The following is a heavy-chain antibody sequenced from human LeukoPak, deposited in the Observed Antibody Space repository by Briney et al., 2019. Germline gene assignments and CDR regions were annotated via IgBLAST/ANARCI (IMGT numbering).Heavy chain of an antibody. D-gene: IGHD4-11*01. Sequence: GASVKVSCKASGYTFTSYGISWVRQAPGQGLEWMGWISAYNGNTNYAQKFQGRVTMTRDASISTAYLEMTSLISDDTAVYYCARGRDYFDPWGQGTLVAVSS. CDR1: GYTFTSYG. CDR3: ARGRDYFDP. CDR2: ISAYNGNT. J-gene: IGHJ5*02. V-gene: IGHV1-18*01.